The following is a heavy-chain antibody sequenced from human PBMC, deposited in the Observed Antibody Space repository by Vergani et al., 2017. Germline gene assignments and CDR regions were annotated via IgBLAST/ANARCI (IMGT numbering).Heavy chain of an antibody. CDR2: IYPGDSDT. Sequence: EVQLVQSGAEVKKPGESLKISCKGSGYSFTSYWIGWVRQMPGKGLEWMWIIYPGDSDTRYSPSFQGQVTISADKSISTAYLQWSSLKASDTAMYYCARGYYSSGWYYNWFDPWGQGTLVTVSS. CDR1: GYSFTSYW. J-gene: IGHJ5*02. V-gene: IGHV5-51*01. D-gene: IGHD6-19*01. CDR3: ARGYYSSGWYYNWFDP.